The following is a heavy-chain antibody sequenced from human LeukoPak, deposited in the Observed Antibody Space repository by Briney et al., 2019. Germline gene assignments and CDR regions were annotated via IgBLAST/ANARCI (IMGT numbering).Heavy chain of an antibody. Sequence: SETLTLTCTVSGDSINSYYWSWIRQPAGKGLEWIGRLYTNGSPNYNPSLKSRVTVSVDTSKNQFSLNLRSVTAADTAVYYCARDSGYDLTWGQGTLVTVSS. CDR2: LYTNGSP. CDR1: GDSINSYY. V-gene: IGHV4-4*07. CDR3: ARDSGYDLT. J-gene: IGHJ4*02. D-gene: IGHD5-12*01.